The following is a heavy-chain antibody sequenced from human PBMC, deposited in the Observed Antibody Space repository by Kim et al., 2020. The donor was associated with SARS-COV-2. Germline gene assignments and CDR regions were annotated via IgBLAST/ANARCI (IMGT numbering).Heavy chain of an antibody. D-gene: IGHD5-12*01. CDR1: GFIFNDYG. CDR2: IWHDGINK. CDR3: ARDGGSRSGSKLFYYYGMDV. V-gene: IGHV3-33*01. J-gene: IGHJ6*02. Sequence: GGSLRLSCAASGFIFNDYGMHWVRQAPGKGLEWVAFIWHDGINKYYADSVKGRFTISRDNSKNTLYLQMSSLRGEDTAVYYCARDGGSRSGSKLFYYYGMDVWGQGTTVTVSS.